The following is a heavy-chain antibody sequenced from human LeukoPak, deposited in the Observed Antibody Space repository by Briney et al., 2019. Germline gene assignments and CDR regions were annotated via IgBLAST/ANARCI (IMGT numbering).Heavy chain of an antibody. V-gene: IGHV3-66*01. J-gene: IGHJ4*02. CDR3: YSMIVVGIRLINDY. CDR2: IYSGGST. CDR1: GFTVSSNY. Sequence: GGSLRLSCVVSGFTVSSNYMSWVRQAPGKGLEWVSVIYSGGSTYYADSVKGRFAISRDNSKNKLYLQMNSLGAEDTAVYYCYSMIVVGIRLINDYWGLGTLVTVSS. D-gene: IGHD3-22*01.